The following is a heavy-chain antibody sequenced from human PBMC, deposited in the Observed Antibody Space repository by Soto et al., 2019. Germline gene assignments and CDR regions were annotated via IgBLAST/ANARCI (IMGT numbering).Heavy chain of an antibody. CDR1: GFTFSSYA. J-gene: IGHJ6*02. CDR3: AKFRYYYYYYGMDV. CDR2: ISGSGGST. Sequence: GGSLRLSCAASGFTFSSYAMSWVRQAPGKGLEWVSAISGSGGSTYYADSVKGRFTTSRDNSKNTLYLQMNSLRAEDTAVYYCAKFRYYYYYYGMDVWGQGTTVTV. V-gene: IGHV3-23*01.